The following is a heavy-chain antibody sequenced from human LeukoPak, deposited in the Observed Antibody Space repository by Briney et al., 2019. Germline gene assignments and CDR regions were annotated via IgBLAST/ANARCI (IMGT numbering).Heavy chain of an antibody. Sequence: GGSLRLSCAASGFTFDDYAMHWVRQAPGKGLEWVSGISWNSGSIGYADSVKGRFTISRDNAKNSLYLQMNSLRAEDTALYYCAKLSSYYDFWSGYSVSYYFDYWGQGTLVTVPS. CDR2: ISWNSGSI. CDR3: AKLSSYYDFWSGYSVSYYFDY. J-gene: IGHJ4*02. D-gene: IGHD3-3*01. CDR1: GFTFDDYA. V-gene: IGHV3-9*01.